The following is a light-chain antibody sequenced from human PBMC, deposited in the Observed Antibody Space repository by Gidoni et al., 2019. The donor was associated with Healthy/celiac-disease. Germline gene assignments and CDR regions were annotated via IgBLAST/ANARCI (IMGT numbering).Light chain of an antibody. Sequence: IVLTQSPVTLSLSPGERATLSCRASQSVNSYLAWYQQKPGQAPRLLIYDASNRATGIPARFSGSGSETDFALTISSLESEDLAVYYCQQRSNWPLTFGGGTKVEIK. CDR2: DAS. V-gene: IGKV3-11*01. CDR3: QQRSNWPLT. CDR1: QSVNSY. J-gene: IGKJ4*01.